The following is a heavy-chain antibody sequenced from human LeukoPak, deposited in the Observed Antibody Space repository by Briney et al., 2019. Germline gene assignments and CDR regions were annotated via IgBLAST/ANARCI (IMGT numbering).Heavy chain of an antibody. CDR1: GGTFSSYA. CDR3: ARSGFWSGYSGSYYYYMDV. V-gene: IGHV1-69*05. CDR2: IIPIFGTA. J-gene: IGHJ6*03. D-gene: IGHD3-3*01. Sequence: SVKVSCKASGGTFSSYAVSWVRQAPGQGLEWMGGIIPIFGTANYAQKFQGRVTITTDESTSTAYMELSSLRSEDTAVYYCARSGFWSGYSGSYYYYMDVWGKGTTVTVSS.